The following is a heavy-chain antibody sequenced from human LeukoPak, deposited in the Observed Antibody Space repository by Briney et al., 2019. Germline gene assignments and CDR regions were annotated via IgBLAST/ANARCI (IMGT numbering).Heavy chain of an antibody. D-gene: IGHD1-26*01. J-gene: IGHJ5*02. CDR3: AKKDSPTGSYTPFDH. V-gene: IGHV3-30*02. CDR1: GFTFSRYA. CDR2: VRFDGSHK. Sequence: GGSLRLSCAASGFTFSRYAIHWVRQSPGKGLEWVAFVRFDGSHKYYVDSVKGRFIISRDNSEKTVYLQMSDLKIEDTGVYYCAKKDSPTGSYTPFDHWGRGILVTVSS.